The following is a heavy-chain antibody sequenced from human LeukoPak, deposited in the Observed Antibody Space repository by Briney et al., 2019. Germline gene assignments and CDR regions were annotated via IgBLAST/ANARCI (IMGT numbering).Heavy chain of an antibody. V-gene: IGHV3-73*01. CDR1: GFTFSGSA. CDR3: AKVTFPSRYSSGWYYFDY. Sequence: GGSLRLSCAASGFTFSGSAMHWVRQASGKGLEWVGRIRSKANSYATAYAASVKGRFTISRDDSKNTAYLQMNSLKTEDTAVYYCAKVTFPSRYSSGWYYFDYWGQGTLVTVSS. J-gene: IGHJ4*02. CDR2: IRSKANSYAT. D-gene: IGHD6-19*01.